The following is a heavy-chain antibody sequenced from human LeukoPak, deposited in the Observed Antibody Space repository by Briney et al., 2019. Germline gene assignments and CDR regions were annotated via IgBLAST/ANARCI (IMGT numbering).Heavy chain of an antibody. V-gene: IGHV3-11*04. CDR2: ISSSGSTI. CDR1: GFTFSDYY. D-gene: IGHD3-3*01. Sequence: SGGSLRLSCAASGFTFSDYYMSWIRQAPGKGLEWVSYISSSGSTIYYADSVKGRFTISRDNAKNSLYLQMNSLRAEDTAVYYCARSRRFWSGYYLDFDYWGQGTLVTVSS. J-gene: IGHJ4*02. CDR3: ARSRRFWSGYYLDFDY.